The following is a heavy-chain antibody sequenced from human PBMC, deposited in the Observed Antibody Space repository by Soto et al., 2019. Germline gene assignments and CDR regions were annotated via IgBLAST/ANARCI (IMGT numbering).Heavy chain of an antibody. CDR3: ARDREPDGIWTFDS. Sequence: PGGSLRLSCAAFGFTFDKYTMGWVRQAPGKGLEWVAESFSSGGTQYADSVKGRFTISRDNSRNMVFLQMNGLRVEDTALYYCARDREPDGIWTFDSWGQGALVTVSS. J-gene: IGHJ4*02. V-gene: IGHV3-23*05. CDR1: GFTFDKYT. CDR2: SFSSGGT. D-gene: IGHD3-9*01.